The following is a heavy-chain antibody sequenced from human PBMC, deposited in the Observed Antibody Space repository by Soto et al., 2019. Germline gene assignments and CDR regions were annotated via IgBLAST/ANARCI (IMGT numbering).Heavy chain of an antibody. J-gene: IGHJ4*02. Sequence: GGSLRLSCAASGFTFSNAWMSWVRQAPGKGLEWVGRIKSKTDGGTTDYAAPVKGRFTISRDDSKNTLYLQMNSLKTEDTAVYYCTTRVRFLEWLDYWGQGTLVTVSS. V-gene: IGHV3-15*01. CDR2: IKSKTDGGTT. CDR1: GFTFSNAW. D-gene: IGHD3-3*01. CDR3: TTRVRFLEWLDY.